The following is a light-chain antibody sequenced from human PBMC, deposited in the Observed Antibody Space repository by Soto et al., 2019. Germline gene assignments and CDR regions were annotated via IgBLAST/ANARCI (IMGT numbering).Light chain of an antibody. CDR1: QGIRND. Sequence: DIQMTQSPSSLSASVGARVTITCRASQGIRNDLSWYQQKSGKAPKRLIYSASSLQSGVPSRFSGSGSGTEFTLTITSLQPEDFTTYYCLQHNTYPLTFGGGTKVELK. J-gene: IGKJ4*01. CDR2: SAS. CDR3: LQHNTYPLT. V-gene: IGKV1-17*01.